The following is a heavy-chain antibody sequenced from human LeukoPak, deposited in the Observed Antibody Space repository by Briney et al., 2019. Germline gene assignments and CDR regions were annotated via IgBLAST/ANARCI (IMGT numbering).Heavy chain of an antibody. Sequence: ASVKVSCKASGYTFTSHYINWVRQAPGQGLEWMGIINPNSGSTDYAQKFRGRVILTRDTSTSTFYMELSSLRSEDTAVYYCARSEYYRSGSFDYWGQGTLVTVSS. CDR1: GYTFTSHY. V-gene: IGHV1-46*01. CDR2: INPNSGST. J-gene: IGHJ4*02. D-gene: IGHD3-10*01. CDR3: ARSEYYRSGSFDY.